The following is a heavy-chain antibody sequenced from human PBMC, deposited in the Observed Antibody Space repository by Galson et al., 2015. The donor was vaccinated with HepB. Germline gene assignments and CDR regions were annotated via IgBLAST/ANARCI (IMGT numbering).Heavy chain of an antibody. V-gene: IGHV4-61*01. CDR3: ARSEYRTIPQFDP. CDR1: GDSVSSGSYY. J-gene: IGHJ5*02. D-gene: IGHD2/OR15-2a*01. Sequence: ETLSLTCTVSGDSVSSGSYYWTWIRQPPEKGLEYIGYIHYSGSTSYNPSLKSRVTISLDTSKNQFSLKLNSVTAADTAVYYCARSEYRTIPQFDPWGQGTLVTVSS. CDR2: IHYSGST.